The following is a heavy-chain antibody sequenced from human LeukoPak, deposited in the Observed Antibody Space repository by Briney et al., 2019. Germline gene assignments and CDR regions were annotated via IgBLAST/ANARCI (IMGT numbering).Heavy chain of an antibody. V-gene: IGHV3-7*01. CDR2: IKRDGSEK. Sequence: GGSLRLSCTASGFTFSRYWMIWVRQAPGKGLEWVANIKRDGSEKYYVDSVRGRFTISRDNAKNSLFLQMNGLRVEDTAVYYCARDASYYDSSGYYDAFDIWGQGTMVTVSS. D-gene: IGHD3-22*01. J-gene: IGHJ3*02. CDR1: GFTFSRYW. CDR3: ARDASYYDSSGYYDAFDI.